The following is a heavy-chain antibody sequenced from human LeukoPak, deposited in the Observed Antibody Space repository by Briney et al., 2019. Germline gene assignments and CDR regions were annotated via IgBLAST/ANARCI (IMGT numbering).Heavy chain of an antibody. J-gene: IGHJ4*02. CDR1: GYTFTSYA. CDR2: INAGNGNT. D-gene: IGHD3-10*01. Sequence: ASVKVSCKASGYTFTSYAMHWVRQAPGQRLEWMGWINAGNGNTKYSRKFQGRVTITRDTSASTAYMELSSLRSEDTAVYYCAREPLLLCCRYYFDYWGQGTLVTVSS. CDR3: AREPLLLCCRYYFDY. V-gene: IGHV1-3*01.